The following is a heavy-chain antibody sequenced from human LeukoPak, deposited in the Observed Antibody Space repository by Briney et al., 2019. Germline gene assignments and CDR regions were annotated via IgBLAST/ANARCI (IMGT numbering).Heavy chain of an antibody. Sequence: SETLSLTCTVSGGSISSYYWSWIRQPPGKGLEWIGYIYYSGSTNYIPSLKSRVTISVDTSKNQFSLKLSSVTAADTAVYYCARVNIVVVPAAMRGDPWFAPWGQGTLVTVSS. V-gene: IGHV4-59*12. J-gene: IGHJ5*02. CDR2: IYYSGST. CDR1: GGSISSYY. D-gene: IGHD2-2*01. CDR3: ARVNIVVVPAAMRGDPWFAP.